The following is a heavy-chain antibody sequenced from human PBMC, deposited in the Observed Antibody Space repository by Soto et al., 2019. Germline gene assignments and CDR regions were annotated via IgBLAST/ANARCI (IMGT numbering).Heavy chain of an antibody. CDR2: ISAYNGNT. CDR3: ARAPLPPDAMAVAATVYWYFDL. D-gene: IGHD2-15*01. V-gene: IGHV1-18*01. Sequence: ASVKVSCKASGYTFTSYGISWVRQAPGQGLEWMGWISAYNGNTNYAQKFQGRVTITADKSTSTAYMELSSLRSEDTGVYYCARAPLPPDAMAVAATVYWYFDLWGRGTLVTVSS. J-gene: IGHJ2*01. CDR1: GYTFTSYG.